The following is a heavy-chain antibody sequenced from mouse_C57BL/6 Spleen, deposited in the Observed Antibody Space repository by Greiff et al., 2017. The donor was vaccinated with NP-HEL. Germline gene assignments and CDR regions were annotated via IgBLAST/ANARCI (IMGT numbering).Heavy chain of an antibody. V-gene: IGHV1-55*01. CDR3: ARWVVATDAMDY. CDR2: IYPGSGST. J-gene: IGHJ4*01. CDR1: GYTFTSYW. D-gene: IGHD1-1*01. Sequence: QVQLQQPGAELVKPGASVKMSCKASGYTFTSYWITWVKQRPGQGLEWIGDIYPGSGSTNYNEKFKSKATLTVDTSSSTAYMQLSSLTSEDSAVYYCARWVVATDAMDYWGQGTSVTVSS.